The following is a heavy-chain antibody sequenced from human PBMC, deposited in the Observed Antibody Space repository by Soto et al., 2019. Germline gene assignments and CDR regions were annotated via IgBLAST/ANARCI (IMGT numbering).Heavy chain of an antibody. J-gene: IGHJ4*02. CDR2: INGDGSNT. CDR1: GFTFSSYW. D-gene: IGHD2-15*01. Sequence: EVHLVESGGGLVQPGGSLTLSCAASGFTFSSYWMHWVRQAPGKGLVWVSRINGDGSNTNYADSVKGRFTTTRDNAQNNRYLQMNSLRADDTAVYYGGRVCTGGSCSQFDSWGQGTLVTVSS. CDR3: GRVCTGGSCSQFDS. V-gene: IGHV3-74*01.